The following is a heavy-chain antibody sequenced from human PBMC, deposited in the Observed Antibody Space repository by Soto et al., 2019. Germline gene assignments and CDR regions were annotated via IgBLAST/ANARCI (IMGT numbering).Heavy chain of an antibody. CDR2: ISGSGGST. V-gene: IGHV3-23*01. CDR3: AKDPNSWYLGSLDY. J-gene: IGHJ4*02. D-gene: IGHD6-13*01. CDR1: GFTFSSYA. Sequence: EVQLLESGGGLVQPGGSLRLSCAASGFTFSSYAMSWVRQAPGKGLEWVSAISGSGGSTYYANSVKGRFTISRDNSKNTMYLQINSLRAEDTAVYYCAKDPNSWYLGSLDYWGQGTLVTVSS.